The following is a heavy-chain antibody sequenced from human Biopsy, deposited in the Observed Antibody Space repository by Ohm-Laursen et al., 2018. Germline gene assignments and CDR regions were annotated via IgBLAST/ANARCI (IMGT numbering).Heavy chain of an antibody. D-gene: IGHD5-24*01. CDR2: ISGSGAST. V-gene: IGHV3-23*01. Sequence: LSLTCAASGFTFSSYAVSWVRQAPGKGLEWVSVISGSGASTDSADSVKGRFTISRDNSKNTLYLQMNSLRVEDTAVYYCARGPSGVATIGRGQGTLVTVSS. CDR3: ARGPSGVATIG. J-gene: IGHJ4*02. CDR1: GFTFSSYA.